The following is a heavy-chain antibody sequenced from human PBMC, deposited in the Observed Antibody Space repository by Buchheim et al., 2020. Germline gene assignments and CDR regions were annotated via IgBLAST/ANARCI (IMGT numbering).Heavy chain of an antibody. Sequence: EVQLVESEGGLVQPGGSLRLSCAASGFTFSSYWMTWVRQAPGKGLEWVANIKEDGSEGYYVDSVKGRFTISRDNAMNSLFLQMSSLRAEDTAVYYCARGTRDYYGMDVWGQGTT. CDR2: IKEDGSEG. CDR3: ARGTRDYYGMDV. J-gene: IGHJ6*02. CDR1: GFTFSSYW. V-gene: IGHV3-7*01.